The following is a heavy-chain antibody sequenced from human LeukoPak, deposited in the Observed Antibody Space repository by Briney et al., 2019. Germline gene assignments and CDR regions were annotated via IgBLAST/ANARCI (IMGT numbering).Heavy chain of an antibody. D-gene: IGHD3-10*01. J-gene: IGHJ6*02. CDR2: IYYSGST. V-gene: IGHV4-59*01. CDR1: GGSISSYY. Sequence: PSETLSLTCTVSGGSISSYYWSWIRQPPGKGLEWIGYIYYSGSTNYNPSLKSRVTISVDTSKNQFSLKLSSVTAADTAVYYCARALYYGSGSYSPRYYYGMDVWGQGTTVTVSS. CDR3: ARALYYGSGSYSPRYYYGMDV.